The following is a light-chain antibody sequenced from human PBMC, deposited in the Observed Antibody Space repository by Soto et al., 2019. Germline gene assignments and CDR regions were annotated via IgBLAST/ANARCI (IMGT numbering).Light chain of an antibody. J-gene: IGLJ2*01. CDR3: SSHTPNFTL. V-gene: IGLV2-14*03. Sequence: QAVVTQPASVSGSPGQSITISCTGTSGDVDSHYVAWYQQHPNKAPTVLIYEGNNRPSGVSARFSGSKSGNTASLTISGLQAEDESAYYCSSHTPNFTLFGGGTKLTVL. CDR1: SGDVDSHY. CDR2: EGN.